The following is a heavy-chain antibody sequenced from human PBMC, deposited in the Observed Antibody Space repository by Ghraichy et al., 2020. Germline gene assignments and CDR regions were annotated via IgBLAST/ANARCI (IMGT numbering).Heavy chain of an antibody. CDR1: GGSVSSSGYY. V-gene: IGHV4-39*07. Sequence: SQTLSLTCTVSGGSVSSSGYYWGWIRQPPGKGLEWIGSIYYTGGTQYNPSLKSRVTVSVDTSKNQFSLKLSSVTAADTAVYYCARGSPTIPHCWGQGTLVTVTS. CDR3: ARGSPTIPHC. CDR2: IYYTGGT. D-gene: IGHD2-21*01. J-gene: IGHJ4*02.